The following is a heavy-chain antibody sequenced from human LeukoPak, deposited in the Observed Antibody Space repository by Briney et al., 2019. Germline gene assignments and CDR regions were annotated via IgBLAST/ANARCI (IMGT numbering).Heavy chain of an antibody. CDR1: GDSISSGDYY. CDR2: ISSSGST. Sequence: PSETLSLTCTVSGDSISSGDYYWSWIRQPPGKGLEWIGRISSSGSTNYNPSLKSRVTISVDTSKNQFSLKLSSVTAADTAVYYCARAHRGYVTSYDRYYYYMDVWGKGTTVTVSS. D-gene: IGHD3-10*02. V-gene: IGHV4-61*02. J-gene: IGHJ6*03. CDR3: ARAHRGYVTSYDRYYYYMDV.